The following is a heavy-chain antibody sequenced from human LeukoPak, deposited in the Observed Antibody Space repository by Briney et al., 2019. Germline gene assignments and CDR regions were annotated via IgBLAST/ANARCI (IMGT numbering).Heavy chain of an antibody. CDR3: AKDEDGNYNWFDP. CDR1: GLTFSSYA. CDR2: ISGSGGST. V-gene: IGHV3-23*01. Sequence: GGSLRLSCAASGLTFSSYAMSWARQAPGKGLEWVSAISGSGGSTYYADSVKGRFTISRDNSKNTLYLQMDSLRAEDTAVYYCAKDEDGNYNWFDPWGQGTLVTVSS. D-gene: IGHD4-23*01. J-gene: IGHJ5*02.